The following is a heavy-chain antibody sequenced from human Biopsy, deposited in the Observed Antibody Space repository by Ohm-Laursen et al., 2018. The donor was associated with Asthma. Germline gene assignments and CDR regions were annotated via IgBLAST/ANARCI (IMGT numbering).Heavy chain of an antibody. CDR2: INPNSGGT. Sequence: ASVKVSCKASGYTFIGCHIHWMRQAPGQGLEWMGLINPNSGGTNYAQKFQGRVTMTRDTSISIAYMEASRLRADDTAVYYCARGQKSAGDRWFDPWGQGTLVTVSS. D-gene: IGHD6-13*01. J-gene: IGHJ5*02. V-gene: IGHV1-2*06. CDR1: GYTFIGCH. CDR3: ARGQKSAGDRWFDP.